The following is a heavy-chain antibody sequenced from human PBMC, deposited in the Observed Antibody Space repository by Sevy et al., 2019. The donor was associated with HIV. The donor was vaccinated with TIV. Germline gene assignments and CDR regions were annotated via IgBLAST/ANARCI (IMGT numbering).Heavy chain of an antibody. J-gene: IGHJ3*02. V-gene: IGHV3-74*01. CDR2: INSDGSST. CDR3: ASKGHDAFDI. Sequence: EGSLRLSCAASGFTFSSDWMHWVRQAPGKGLVWVSRINSDGSSTSYADSVKGRFTISRDNAKNTLYLQMNSLRAEDTAVYYCASKGHDAFDIWGQGTMVTVSS. CDR1: GFTFSSDW.